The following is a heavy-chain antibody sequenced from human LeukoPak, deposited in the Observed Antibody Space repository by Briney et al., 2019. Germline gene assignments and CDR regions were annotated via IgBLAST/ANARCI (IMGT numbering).Heavy chain of an antibody. CDR2: RNYRTNGYD. J-gene: IGHJ4*02. CDR3: ARDVATSGWYTFDY. Sequence: SQTLSLTCAISGDSISSNNGAWNWIRQPPSRGLEWLGRRNYRTNGYDDYAGSVKGRITISPATSKNQFSLQMYSVTPEDTAVYYCARDVATSGWYTFDYWGQGTLVTVSS. V-gene: IGHV6-1*01. D-gene: IGHD6-19*01. CDR1: GDSISSNNGA.